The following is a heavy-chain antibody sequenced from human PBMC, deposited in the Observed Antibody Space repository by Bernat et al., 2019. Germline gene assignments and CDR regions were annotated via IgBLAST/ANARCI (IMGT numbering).Heavy chain of an antibody. Sequence: QVQLVESGGGVVQPGRSLRLSCAASGFTFSSYAMHWVRQAPGKGLEWVAVISYDGSNKYYADSVKGRFTISRDNSKNTLYLQMNSLRAEETAVYYCARARWGQGDYWGQGTLVTVSS. CDR3: ARARWGQGDY. V-gene: IGHV3-30-3*01. CDR2: ISYDGSNK. J-gene: IGHJ4*02. D-gene: IGHD1-26*01. CDR1: GFTFSSYA.